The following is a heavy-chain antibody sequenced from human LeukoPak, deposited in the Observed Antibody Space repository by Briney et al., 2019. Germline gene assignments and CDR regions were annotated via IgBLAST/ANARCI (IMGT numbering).Heavy chain of an antibody. CDR2: IKQDGSEK. J-gene: IGHJ4*02. Sequence: GGSLRLSCAASGFTSSNYWMSWVRQAPGKGLEWVANIKQDGSEKYYVDSVKGRFTISRDNAKNSLYLQMNSLRAEDTAVYYCVRGGGYFDYWGQGTLVTVSS. V-gene: IGHV3-7*01. D-gene: IGHD3-10*01. CDR3: VRGGGYFDY. CDR1: GFTSSNYW.